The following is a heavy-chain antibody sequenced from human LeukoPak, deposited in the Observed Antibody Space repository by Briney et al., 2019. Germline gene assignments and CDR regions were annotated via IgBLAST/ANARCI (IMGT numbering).Heavy chain of an antibody. CDR3: AITRRVSAWFQH. CDR2: IKGDGSVQ. D-gene: IGHD2-2*01. CDR1: GFPFSGYY. Sequence: GGSLRLSCTASGFPFSGYYISWVRQAPGTGLEWLANIKGDGSVQDYVDSVKGRFTISRDNAKNSLYLQMNSLRTEDTALYYCAITRRVSAWFQHWGQGTLVTVSS. V-gene: IGHV3-7*03. J-gene: IGHJ1*01.